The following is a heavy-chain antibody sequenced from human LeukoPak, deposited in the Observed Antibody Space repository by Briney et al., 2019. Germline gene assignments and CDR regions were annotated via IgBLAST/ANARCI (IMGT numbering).Heavy chain of an antibody. D-gene: IGHD6-19*01. CDR1: GFTFDRFA. CDR2: IGSNGRST. Sequence: PGGSLRLSCSASGFTFDRFAMHWVHQAPGKGLEYLSGIGSNGRSTHNADSVKGRFTISRDNSKNTLFLQMTSLRAEDTAVYYCVNQISGWVYWGQGTLVTVSS. J-gene: IGHJ4*02. CDR3: VNQISGWVY. V-gene: IGHV3-64D*06.